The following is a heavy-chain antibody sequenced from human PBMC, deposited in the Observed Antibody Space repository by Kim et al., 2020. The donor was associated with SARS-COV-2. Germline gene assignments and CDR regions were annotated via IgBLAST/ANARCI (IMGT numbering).Heavy chain of an antibody. V-gene: IGHV3-30-3*01. J-gene: IGHJ4*02. CDR3: ARSYLEMATEPNDY. CDR1: GFTFSSYA. CDR2: ISYDGSNK. Sequence: GGSLRLSCAASGFTFSSYAMHWVRQAPGKGLEWVAVISYDGSNKYYADSVKGRFTISRDNSKNTLYLQMNSLRAEDTAVYYCARSYLEMATEPNDYWGQRTLVTVSS. D-gene: IGHD5-12*01.